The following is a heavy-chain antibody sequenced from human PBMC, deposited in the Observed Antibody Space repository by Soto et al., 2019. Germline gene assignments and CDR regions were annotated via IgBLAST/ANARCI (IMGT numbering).Heavy chain of an antibody. CDR3: ARGRSIQLWSYDY. J-gene: IGHJ4*01. CDR2: INHSGST. Sequence: SETLSLTCGVYGGSFSGYYWSWIRQPPGKGLEWIGEINHSGSTNYNPSLKSRVTISVDTSKNQFSLKLSSVTAADTAVYYCARGRSIQLWSYDYWGHGTLLTVSS. CDR1: GGSFSGYY. V-gene: IGHV4-34*01. D-gene: IGHD5-18*01.